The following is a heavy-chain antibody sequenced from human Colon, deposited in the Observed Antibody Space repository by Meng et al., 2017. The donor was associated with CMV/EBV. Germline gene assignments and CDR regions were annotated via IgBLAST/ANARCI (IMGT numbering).Heavy chain of an antibody. J-gene: IGHJ6*02. Sequence: GESLKISCAASKFTVSSNEMNWVRQAPGKGLEWVSSISGGSTYYADSRKGRFTISRDNAENSLYLQMNNLIADDTAIYYCARGYDSARALYYDGMDVWGQGTTVTVSS. V-gene: IGHV3-38-3*01. D-gene: IGHD5-12*01. CDR1: KFTVSSNE. CDR3: ARGYDSARALYYDGMDV. CDR2: ISGGST.